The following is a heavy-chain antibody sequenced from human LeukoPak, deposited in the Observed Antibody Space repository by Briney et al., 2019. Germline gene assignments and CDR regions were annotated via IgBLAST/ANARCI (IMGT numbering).Heavy chain of an antibody. Sequence: SETLSLTCAVYGGSFSVYYWSWIRQPPGKGLEWIGEINHSGSTNYNPSPKSRVTISVDTSKNQFSLKLSSVTAADTAVYYCARASRVTYYYDSSGRRFDYWGQGTLVTVSS. CDR2: INHSGST. V-gene: IGHV4-34*01. D-gene: IGHD3-22*01. J-gene: IGHJ4*02. CDR3: ARASRVTYYYDSSGRRFDY. CDR1: GGSFSVYY.